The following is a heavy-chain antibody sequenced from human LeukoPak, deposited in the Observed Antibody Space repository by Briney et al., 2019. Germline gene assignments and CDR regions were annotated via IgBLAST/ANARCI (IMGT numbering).Heavy chain of an antibody. D-gene: IGHD1-26*01. V-gene: IGHV4-59*08. CDR3: ARQEEWEQAIDF. CDR1: GDSISSYY. Sequence: PSETLSLTCTVSGDSISSYYWSWIRQPPGRGLEWIGYIFYSGSTNYNPSLKSRVTISVDTSKNQFSLTLTSVTAADTAVYYCARQEEWEQAIDFWGQGTLVTVSS. CDR2: IFYSGST. J-gene: IGHJ4*02.